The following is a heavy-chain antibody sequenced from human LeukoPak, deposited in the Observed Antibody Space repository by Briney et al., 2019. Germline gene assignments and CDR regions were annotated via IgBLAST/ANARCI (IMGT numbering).Heavy chain of an antibody. CDR3: ATPHARGYGDYYGMDV. CDR2: FDPEDGET. D-gene: IGHD4-17*01. CDR1: GYTLTELS. Sequence: GASVKVSCKVSGYTLTELSMHWVRQAPGKGLEWMGGFDPEDGETIYAQKFQGRVTMTEDTSTDTAYMELSSLRSEDTAVYYCATPHARGYGDYYGMDVWGQGTTVTVSS. V-gene: IGHV1-24*01. J-gene: IGHJ6*02.